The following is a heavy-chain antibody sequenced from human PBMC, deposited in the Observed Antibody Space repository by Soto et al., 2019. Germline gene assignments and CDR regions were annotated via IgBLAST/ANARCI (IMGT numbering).Heavy chain of an antibody. V-gene: IGHV3-9*01. CDR2: ISWTSGSI. CDR1: GFTFDDYA. J-gene: IGHJ6*02. D-gene: IGHD6-13*01. Sequence: EVQLVESGGGLVQPGRSLSLSFAASGFTFDDYAMHWVRQAPGKGLEWVSGISWTSGSIGYADSVKGRFTISRDNDKNSLYLQMNSLRAEATALYYCAKGDSSSFYYGMDVWGQGTTVTVSS. CDR3: AKGDSSSFYYGMDV.